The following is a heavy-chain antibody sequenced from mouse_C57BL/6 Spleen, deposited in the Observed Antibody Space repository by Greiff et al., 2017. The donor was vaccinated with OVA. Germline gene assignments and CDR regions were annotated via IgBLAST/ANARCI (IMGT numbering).Heavy chain of an antibody. V-gene: IGHV1-26*01. CDR3: ARLLRGGYFDY. CDR2: INPNNGGT. D-gene: IGHD1-1*01. CDR1: GYTFTDYY. J-gene: IGHJ2*01. Sequence: VQLQQSGPELVKPGASVKISCKASGYTFTDYYMNWVKQSHGKSLEWIGDINPNNGGTSYNQKFKGKATLTVDKSSSTAYMELRSLTSEDSAVYYCARLLRGGYFDYWGQGTTLTVSS.